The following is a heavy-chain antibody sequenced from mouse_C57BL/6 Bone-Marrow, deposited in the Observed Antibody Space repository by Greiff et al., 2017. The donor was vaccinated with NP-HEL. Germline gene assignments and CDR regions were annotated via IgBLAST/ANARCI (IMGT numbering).Heavy chain of an antibody. Sequence: EVQVVESGPELVKPGASVKISCKASGYSFTGYYMNWVKQSPEKSLEWIGEINPSTGGTTYNQKFKAKATLTVDKSSSTAYMQLKSLTSEDSAVYYCARSIWDGAYWGQGTLVTVSA. V-gene: IGHV1-42*01. CDR1: GYSFTGYY. CDR2: INPSTGGT. CDR3: ARSIWDGAY. J-gene: IGHJ3*01. D-gene: IGHD4-1*01.